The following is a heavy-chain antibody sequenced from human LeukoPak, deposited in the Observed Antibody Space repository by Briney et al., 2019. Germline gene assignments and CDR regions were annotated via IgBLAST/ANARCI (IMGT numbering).Heavy chain of an antibody. Sequence: GASVKVSCKASGYTFTSYDINWVRQATGQGLEWMGWMNPNSGNTGYAQKFQGRVTVTRNTSISTAYMELSSLRSEDTAVYYCAYSSGWYYSFDYWGQGTLVTVSS. V-gene: IGHV1-8*01. J-gene: IGHJ4*02. D-gene: IGHD6-19*01. CDR2: MNPNSGNT. CDR3: AYSSGWYYSFDY. CDR1: GYTFTSYD.